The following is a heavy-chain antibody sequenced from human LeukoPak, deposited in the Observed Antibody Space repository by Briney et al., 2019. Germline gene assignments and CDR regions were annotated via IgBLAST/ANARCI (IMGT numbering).Heavy chain of an antibody. Sequence: HPGGSLRLSCAASGFTVSSSYVSWVRQAPGKGLEWVSVIYSGGITYYADSVKGRFTFSRDNSENTLYLQMNSLRVDDTAVYYCARDGPGRYSSSWHGGAFDIWGQGTMVTVSS. CDR3: ARDGPGRYSSSWHGGAFDI. J-gene: IGHJ3*02. V-gene: IGHV3-53*01. CDR1: GFTVSSSY. D-gene: IGHD6-13*01. CDR2: IYSGGIT.